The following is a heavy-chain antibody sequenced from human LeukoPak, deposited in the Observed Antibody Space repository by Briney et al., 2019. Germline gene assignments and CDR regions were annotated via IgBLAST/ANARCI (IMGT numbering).Heavy chain of an antibody. V-gene: IGHV1-18*01. D-gene: IGHD3-22*01. J-gene: IGHJ4*02. CDR1: GYTFTSYG. CDR3: ARDRSRYYDSSVVDY. CDR2: ISAYNGNT. Sequence: GASVKVPCKASGYTFTSYGISWVRQAPGQGLEWMGWISAYNGNTNYAQKLQGRVTMTTDTSTSTAYMELRSLRSDDTAVYYCARDRSRYYDSSVVDYWGQGTLVTVSS.